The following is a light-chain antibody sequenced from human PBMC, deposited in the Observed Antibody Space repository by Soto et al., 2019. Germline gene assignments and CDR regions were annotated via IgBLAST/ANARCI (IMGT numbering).Light chain of an antibody. CDR3: QQSYSTPWT. CDR1: QSVSSD. J-gene: IGKJ1*01. Sequence: EIVMTQSPATLSVSPGERATLSCRASQSVSSDLAWYQQKPGRTPRLLIYGASTRATGISARFSGSGSGTEFTLTISSLQSEDFATYYCQQSYSTPWTFGQGTKVEIK. V-gene: IGKV3-15*01. CDR2: GAS.